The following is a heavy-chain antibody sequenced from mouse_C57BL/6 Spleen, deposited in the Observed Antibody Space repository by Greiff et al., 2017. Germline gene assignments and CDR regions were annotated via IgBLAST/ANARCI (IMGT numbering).Heavy chain of an antibody. J-gene: IGHJ2*01. CDR3: ASGVPYDGYYRYYFDY. D-gene: IGHD2-3*01. CDR1: GYTFTDYY. CDR2: IYPGSGNT. V-gene: IGHV1-76*01. Sequence: QVQLQQSGAELVRPGASVKLSCKASGYTFTDYYINWVKQRPGQGLEWIARIYPGSGNTYYNEKFKGKATLTAEKSSSTAYIQLSSLTSEDSAVYFCASGVPYDGYYRYYFDYWGQGTTLTVSS.